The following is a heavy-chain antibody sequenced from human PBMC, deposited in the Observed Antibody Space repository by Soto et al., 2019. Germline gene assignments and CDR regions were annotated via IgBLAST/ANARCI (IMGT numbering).Heavy chain of an antibody. CDR3: ARAGVVVGAPFDY. D-gene: IGHD1-26*01. CDR1: GFTFSSYA. CDR2: ISYDGSNK. V-gene: IGHV3-30-3*01. Sequence: QVQLVESGGGVVQPGRSLRLSCAASGFTFSSYAMHWVRQAPGKGLEWVAVISYDGSNKYYADSVKGRFTISRDNSKNTLYLQMNSLRAEDTAVYYCARAGVVVGAPFDYWGQGTLVTVSS. J-gene: IGHJ4*02.